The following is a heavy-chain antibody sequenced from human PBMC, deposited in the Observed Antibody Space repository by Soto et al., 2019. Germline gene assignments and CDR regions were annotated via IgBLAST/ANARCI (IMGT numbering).Heavy chain of an antibody. CDR1: GYPFSENH. D-gene: IGHD4-4*01. J-gene: IGHJ4*01. CDR2: LNPYSGAT. Sequence: QVQLVQSGADVRKTGASVKVSCKASGYPFSENHIHWVRQAPGQGLEWMGWLNPYSGATKYAPKVQGRVTMTRDKSISTSYMEVNGLKSDDTAFYYCATARRGTVSLLADWGQGTLVTVSS. CDR3: ATARRGTVSLLAD. V-gene: IGHV1-2*02.